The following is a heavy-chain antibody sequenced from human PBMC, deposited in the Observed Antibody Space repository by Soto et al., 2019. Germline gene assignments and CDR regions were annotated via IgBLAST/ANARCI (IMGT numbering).Heavy chain of an antibody. D-gene: IGHD2-21*01. J-gene: IGHJ4*02. Sequence: QVQLQESGPGLVKPSETLSLTCTVSGGSVSSGNYYWSWIRQPPGKGLEWIGYIYYSGSTNYNPSLQSRVTISVDTSKNHVSLKLSSVTAADTAIYYCARAVITPRDWGQGTLVTVSS. V-gene: IGHV4-61*03. CDR2: IYYSGST. CDR1: GGSVSSGNYY. CDR3: ARAVITPRD.